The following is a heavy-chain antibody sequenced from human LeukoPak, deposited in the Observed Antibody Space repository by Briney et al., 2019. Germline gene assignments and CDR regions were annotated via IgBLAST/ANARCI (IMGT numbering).Heavy chain of an antibody. Sequence: GGSLRLSCAASGFTFSSYSMNWVRQAPGKGLEWVSYISSSGSTIYYADSVKGRFTISRDNAKNSLYLQMNSLRAEDTAAYYCARSAVVPAAHFDYWGQGTLVTVSS. CDR1: GFTFSSYS. CDR2: ISSSGSTI. V-gene: IGHV3-48*04. D-gene: IGHD2-2*01. CDR3: ARSAVVPAAHFDY. J-gene: IGHJ4*02.